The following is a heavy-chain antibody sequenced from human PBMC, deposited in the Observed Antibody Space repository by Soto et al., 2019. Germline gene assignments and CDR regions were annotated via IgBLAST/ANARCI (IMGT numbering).Heavy chain of an antibody. CDR2: INHSGST. J-gene: IGHJ3*02. Sequence: QVQLQQWGAGLLKPSETLSLTCAVYGGSFSGYYWSWIRQPPGKGLGWIGEINHSGSTNYNPSLKSRVTISVDTSKNQFALKLSSVTAADTAVYYCARVYYGDYEDDAFDIWGQGTMVTVSS. CDR1: GGSFSGYY. V-gene: IGHV4-34*01. D-gene: IGHD4-17*01. CDR3: ARVYYGDYEDDAFDI.